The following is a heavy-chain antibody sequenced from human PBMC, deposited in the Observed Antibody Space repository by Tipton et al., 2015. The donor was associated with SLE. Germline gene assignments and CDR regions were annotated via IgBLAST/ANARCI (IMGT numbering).Heavy chain of an antibody. CDR2: ISPRGDYT. CDR1: GYSFNFFF. J-gene: IGHJ4*02. CDR3: VRADHEQHFDY. Sequence: QSGAEVKPPGASVKVSCKASGYSFNFFFMHWVRQAPGRGLQWLGLISPRGDYTTYNHELQGRISVTRDTSTTTLYMELTSLISEDTAVYFCVRADHEQHFDYWGQGTLVTVSS. V-gene: IGHV1-46*02. D-gene: IGHD1/OR15-1a*01.